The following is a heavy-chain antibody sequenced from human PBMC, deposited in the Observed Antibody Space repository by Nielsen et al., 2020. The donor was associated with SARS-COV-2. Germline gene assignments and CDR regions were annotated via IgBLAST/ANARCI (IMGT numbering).Heavy chain of an antibody. D-gene: IGHD3-10*01. CDR2: ISYSGST. J-gene: IGHJ3*02. Sequence: WIRQPPGKGLEWIGYISYSGSTNYNPSLKSRVTISVDTSKNQFSLKLSSLTAADTAVYHCASDRFGRPYDAFDIWGQGTMVTVSS. V-gene: IGHV4-59*01. CDR3: ASDRFGRPYDAFDI.